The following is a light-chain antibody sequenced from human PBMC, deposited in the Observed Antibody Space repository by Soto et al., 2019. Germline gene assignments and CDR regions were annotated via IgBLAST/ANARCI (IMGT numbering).Light chain of an antibody. CDR3: QNYNEWPPTYT. CDR1: QSVSSN. J-gene: IGKJ2*01. Sequence: EIVMTQSPATLSVSPGERATLSCRASQSVSSNLAWYQQKHGQAPRLLIYGASTRATDIPARFSGSGSGTDFTLTISSLQSEDFAVYYCQNYNEWPPTYTFGQGTKLEIK. CDR2: GAS. V-gene: IGKV3-15*01.